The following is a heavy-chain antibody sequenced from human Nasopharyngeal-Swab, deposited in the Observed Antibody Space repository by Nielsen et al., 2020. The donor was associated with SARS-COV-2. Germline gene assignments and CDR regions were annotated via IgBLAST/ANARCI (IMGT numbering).Heavy chain of an antibody. Sequence: GSLRLSCTVSGDSISSNSYCWGWIRQSPGKGLEWIGSFSYSGTTYFNPSLKSRVTISVDTSKNQFSVKLSSVTAADTAVYYCASYYYDSSDYSYWFDPWGQGTLVTVSS. CDR1: GDSISSNSYC. V-gene: IGHV4-39*01. J-gene: IGHJ5*02. D-gene: IGHD3-22*01. CDR3: ASYYYDSSDYSYWFDP. CDR2: FSYSGTT.